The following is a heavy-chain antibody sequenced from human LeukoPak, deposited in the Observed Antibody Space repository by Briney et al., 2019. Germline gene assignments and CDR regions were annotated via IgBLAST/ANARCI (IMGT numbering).Heavy chain of an antibody. Sequence: PGRSLRLSCAASGFTFSSYGMHWVRQAPGKGLEWVAVISYDGSNKYYADSVKGRFTISRDNSKNTLCLQMNSLRAEDTAVYYCASPELVLDYWGQGTLVTVSS. D-gene: IGHD6-6*01. CDR3: ASPELVLDY. J-gene: IGHJ4*02. CDR2: ISYDGSNK. V-gene: IGHV3-30*03. CDR1: GFTFSSYG.